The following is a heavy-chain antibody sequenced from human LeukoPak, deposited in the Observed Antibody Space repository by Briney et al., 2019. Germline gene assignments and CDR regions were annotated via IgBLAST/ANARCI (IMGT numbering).Heavy chain of an antibody. CDR3: AKYGPQDSGSSHFDY. J-gene: IGHJ4*02. CDR1: GFTFSSYA. CDR2: IRDSGSST. Sequence: GGALRLSCAASGFTFSSYAMSWVRQAPGKGLEWVSAIRDSGSSTHYADSVKGRFTTSRDNSKNTLFLQMNSLRSEDTAIYYCAKYGPQDSGSSHFDYWGQGALVTVSS. D-gene: IGHD1-26*01. V-gene: IGHV3-23*01.